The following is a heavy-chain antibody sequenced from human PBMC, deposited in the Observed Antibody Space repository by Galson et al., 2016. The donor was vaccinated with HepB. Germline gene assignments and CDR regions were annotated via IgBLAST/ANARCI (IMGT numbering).Heavy chain of an antibody. J-gene: IGHJ4*02. D-gene: IGHD2-15*01. Sequence: QSGAEVKKPGESLRISCQGFGYSFTSYWIIWVRQMPGKGLEWMGRIDTGDSYTNYSPSFQGHVTISVDTSISTAYLQWSSLKASDTAMYFCARRAMDCSGGSCYWSYFFDYWGQGTLVTVPS. CDR3: ARRAMDCSGGSCYWSYFFDY. V-gene: IGHV5-10-1*01. CDR2: IDTGDSYT. CDR1: GYSFTSYW.